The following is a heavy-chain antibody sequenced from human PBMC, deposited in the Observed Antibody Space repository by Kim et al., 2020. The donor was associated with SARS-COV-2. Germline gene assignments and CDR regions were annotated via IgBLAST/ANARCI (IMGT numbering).Heavy chain of an antibody. J-gene: IGHJ4*02. Sequence: SVKVSCKASGGTFSSYTISWVRQAPGQGLEWMGRIIPILGIANYAQKFQGRVTITADKSTSTAYMELSSLRSEDTAVYYCARDPDISSWFDYWGQGTLVTVSS. CDR2: IIPILGIA. CDR3: ARDPDISSWFDY. CDR1: GGTFSSYT. V-gene: IGHV1-69*04. D-gene: IGHD6-13*01.